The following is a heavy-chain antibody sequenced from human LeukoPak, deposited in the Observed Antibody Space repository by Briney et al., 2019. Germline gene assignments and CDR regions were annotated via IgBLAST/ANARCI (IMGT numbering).Heavy chain of an antibody. Sequence: GGSLRLSCAASGFTFSNAWMSWVRQAPGKGLEWVGRIKSKTDGGTTDYAAPVKGRFTISRDDSKNTLYLQMNSLKTEDTAVYYCTTQYYDFRSGPVPLDYWGQGTLVTVSS. CDR2: IKSKTDGGTT. V-gene: IGHV3-15*01. D-gene: IGHD3-3*01. CDR3: TTQYYDFRSGPVPLDY. CDR1: GFTFSNAW. J-gene: IGHJ4*02.